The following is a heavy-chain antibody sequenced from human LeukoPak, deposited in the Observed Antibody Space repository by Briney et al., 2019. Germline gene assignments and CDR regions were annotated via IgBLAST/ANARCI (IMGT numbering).Heavy chain of an antibody. D-gene: IGHD6-13*01. Sequence: SQTLSLTCTVSGGSISSGSYYWSWIRQPAGKGLEWIGSIYYSGSTYYNPSLKSRVTISVDTSKNQFSLKLSSVTAADTAVYYCARDPYRIAAVAFDIWGQGTMVTVSS. CDR1: GGSISSGSYY. V-gene: IGHV4-61*02. CDR2: IYYSGST. J-gene: IGHJ3*02. CDR3: ARDPYRIAAVAFDI.